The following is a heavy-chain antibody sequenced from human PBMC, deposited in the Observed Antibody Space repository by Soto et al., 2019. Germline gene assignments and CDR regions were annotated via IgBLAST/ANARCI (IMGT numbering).Heavy chain of an antibody. CDR3: ARGPRGLYDNTYDF. D-gene: IGHD3-22*01. V-gene: IGHV1-8*01. Sequence: QVQLLQSETEVKKPGASVKVSCKASGYSFTNYDINWVRQAPGQGLEWMGWMIPKTGDTGYAPRFQGRVTMTRDTSIDTAYLELSSLRSEDTAVYYCARGPRGLYDNTYDFWGQGTLVTVSS. CDR1: GYSFTNYD. J-gene: IGHJ4*02. CDR2: MIPKTGDT.